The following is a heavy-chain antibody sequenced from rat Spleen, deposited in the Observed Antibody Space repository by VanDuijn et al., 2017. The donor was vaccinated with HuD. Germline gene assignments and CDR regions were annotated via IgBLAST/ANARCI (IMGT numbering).Heavy chain of an antibody. Sequence: EVQLVESGGGLVQPGRSLKLSCAASGFTFSDYGVAWVRQAPTKGLEWVASISTGGGNTYYRDSVKGRFTISRDNAKSTLYLQMDSLRSEDTATYYCASQNSGNRGGDYWGQGVMVTVSS. D-gene: IGHD4-3*01. CDR2: ISTGGGNT. V-gene: IGHV5S13*01. CDR3: ASQNSGNRGGDY. CDR1: GFTFSDYG. J-gene: IGHJ2*01.